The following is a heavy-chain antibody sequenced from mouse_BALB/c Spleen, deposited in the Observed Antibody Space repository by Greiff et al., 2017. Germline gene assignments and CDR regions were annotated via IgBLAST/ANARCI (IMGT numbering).Heavy chain of an antibody. CDR3: ARDRGGYYSYYAMDY. Sequence: EVQLVESGPGLVKPSQSLSLTCSVTGYSITSGYYWNWIRQFPGNKLEWMGYISYDGSNNYNPSLKNRISITRDTSKNQFFLKLNSVTTEDTATYYCARDRGGYYSYYAMDYWGQGTSVTVSS. J-gene: IGHJ4*01. CDR1: GYSITSGYY. V-gene: IGHV3-6*02. CDR2: ISYDGSN. D-gene: IGHD2-3*01.